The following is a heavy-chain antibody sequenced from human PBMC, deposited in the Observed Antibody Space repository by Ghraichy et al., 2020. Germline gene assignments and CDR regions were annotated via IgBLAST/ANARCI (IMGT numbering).Heavy chain of an antibody. CDR1: GYTFTSYD. Sequence: ASVKVSCKASGYTFTSYDINWVRQATGQGLEWMGWMNPNSGNTGYAQKFQGRVTMTRNTSISTAYMELSSLRSEDTVVYYCARVEQQLVSVDYWGQGTLVTVSS. CDR3: ARVEQQLVSVDY. V-gene: IGHV1-8*01. D-gene: IGHD6-13*01. J-gene: IGHJ4*02. CDR2: MNPNSGNT.